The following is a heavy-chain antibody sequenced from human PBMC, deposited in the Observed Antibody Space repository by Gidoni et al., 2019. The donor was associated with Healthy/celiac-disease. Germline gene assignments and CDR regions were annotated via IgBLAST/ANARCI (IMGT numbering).Heavy chain of an antibody. CDR2: INHSGST. CDR3: AMLDYGILTGYYRDY. CDR1: GGSFSGYY. D-gene: IGHD3-9*01. V-gene: IGHV4-34*01. J-gene: IGHJ4*02. Sequence: QVQLQQWGAGLLKPSETLSLTCAVYGGSFSGYYWSWIRQPPGKGLEWIGEINHSGSTNYNPSLKSRVTISVDTSKNQFSLKLSSVTAADTAVYYCAMLDYGILTGYYRDYWGQGTLVTVSS.